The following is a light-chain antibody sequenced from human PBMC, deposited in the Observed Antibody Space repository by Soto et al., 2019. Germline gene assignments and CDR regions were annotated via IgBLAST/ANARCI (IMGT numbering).Light chain of an antibody. CDR2: GAS. CDR3: QQYNTWPPWT. Sequence: EIVMTQSPTTLSVSAGERATLSCRTSQSVGSKLAWYQQKPGQAPRLLIYGASTRAAGIPASFSGRGSGTEFNLPISSLQSEDFAVYYCQQYNTWPPWTVGQGTKVEIK. J-gene: IGKJ1*01. V-gene: IGKV3-15*01. CDR1: QSVGSK.